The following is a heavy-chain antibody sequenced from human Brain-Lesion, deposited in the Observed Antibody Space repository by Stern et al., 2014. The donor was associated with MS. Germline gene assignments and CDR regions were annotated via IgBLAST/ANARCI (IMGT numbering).Heavy chain of an antibody. CDR3: ARDKEDTNMAFRYFDN. CDR2: ISTTGRT. J-gene: IGHJ4*02. CDR1: GGSVGSGSYD. Sequence: VQLVESGPGLVKPSQTLSLTCTVSGGSVGSGSYDWSWIRQPAGKGLEWVGRISTTGRTYYNPSLKSRDSISIVTTKNPFFPNLPSVTAADTAVYYCARDKEDTNMAFRYFDNWGQGTLVTVSS. D-gene: IGHD5-18*01. V-gene: IGHV4-61*02.